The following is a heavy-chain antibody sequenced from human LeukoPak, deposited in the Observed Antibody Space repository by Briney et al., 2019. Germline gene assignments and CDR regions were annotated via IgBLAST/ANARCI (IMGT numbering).Heavy chain of an antibody. CDR1: GGSFSGYY. Sequence: SETLSLTCAVYGGSFSGYYWSWIRQPPGKGLEWIGEISHSGSTNYNPSLKSRVTISVDTSKNQFSLKLSSVTAADTAVYYCARVLGREPPYYFDYWGQGTLVTVSS. CDR3: ARVLGREPPYYFDY. J-gene: IGHJ4*02. V-gene: IGHV4-34*01. CDR2: ISHSGST. D-gene: IGHD1-14*01.